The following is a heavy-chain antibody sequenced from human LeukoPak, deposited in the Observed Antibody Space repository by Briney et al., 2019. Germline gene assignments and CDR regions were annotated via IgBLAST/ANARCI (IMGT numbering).Heavy chain of an antibody. V-gene: IGHV1-46*01. J-gene: IGHJ5*02. CDR2: INPSGGTT. CDR3: ARRIGPGWFDP. Sequence: ASVKVSCKASGDTFTSYYMHWVRQAPGQGLEWMGIINPSGGTTIYAQKFQGRVTMTGDTSTSTAYMELSSLRSEDTAVYYCARRIGPGWFDPWGQGTLVTVSS. CDR1: GDTFTSYY.